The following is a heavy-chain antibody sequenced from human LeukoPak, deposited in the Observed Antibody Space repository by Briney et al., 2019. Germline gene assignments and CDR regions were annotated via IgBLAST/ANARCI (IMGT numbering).Heavy chain of an antibody. CDR2: IYYSGST. V-gene: IGHV4-39*07. J-gene: IGHJ3*02. CDR1: GGSISSSSYY. D-gene: IGHD3-16*01. Sequence: PSETLSLTCTVSGGSISSSSYYWGWIRQPPGKGLEWIGSIYYSGSTYYNPSLKSRVTISVDTSKNQFSLKLSSVTAADTAVYYCASHVLYAFDIWGLGTMVTVSS. CDR3: ASHVLYAFDI.